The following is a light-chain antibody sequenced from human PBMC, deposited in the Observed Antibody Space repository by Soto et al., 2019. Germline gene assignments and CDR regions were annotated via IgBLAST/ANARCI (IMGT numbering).Light chain of an antibody. CDR2: KAS. J-gene: IGKJ1*01. CDR1: QSISTW. Sequence: DIQMTQSPSTLSASVGDRVTLTCRASQSISTWLAWYQQKPGKAPKLLIYKASSLESGVPSRFSGSGSGTEFTLTISSLQPDDFATYYCQQHSNSSRTFGQGTKVEIK. V-gene: IGKV1-5*03. CDR3: QQHSNSSRT.